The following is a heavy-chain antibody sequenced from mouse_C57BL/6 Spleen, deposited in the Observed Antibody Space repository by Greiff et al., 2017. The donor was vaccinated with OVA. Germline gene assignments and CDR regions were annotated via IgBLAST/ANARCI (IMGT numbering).Heavy chain of an antibody. CDR2: SRNQANEYKT. Sequence: EVKLVESGGGLVQSGRSLRLSCATSGFTFSDFYMEWVRQAPGKGLEWIAASRNQANEYKTEYRASVKGRFIVARDTYQRILYLQMNALRAEDTAIYYGSRDAWYYAMDYWGQGTSVTVSS. V-gene: IGHV7-1*01. CDR1: GFTFSDFY. J-gene: IGHJ4*01. CDR3: SRDAWYYAMDY.